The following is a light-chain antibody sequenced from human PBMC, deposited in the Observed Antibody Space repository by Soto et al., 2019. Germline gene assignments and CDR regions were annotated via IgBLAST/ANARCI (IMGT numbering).Light chain of an antibody. J-gene: IGKJ1*01. CDR3: QQYNNWPRT. Sequence: EIVLTQSPGSLSLSPGDRATLSCRASQSVGGNVAWYQQIPGQPPKLLIFGASSRATGIPARFSGSGSGTEFTLTISSLQSEDFAVYYCQQYNNWPRTFGQGTKVDIK. CDR2: GAS. CDR1: QSVGGN. V-gene: IGKV3-15*01.